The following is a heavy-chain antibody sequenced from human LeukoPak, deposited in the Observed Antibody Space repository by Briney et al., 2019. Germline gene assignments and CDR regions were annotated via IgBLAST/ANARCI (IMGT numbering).Heavy chain of an antibody. J-gene: IGHJ3*02. CDR2: IKQDGSET. Sequence: PGGSLRLSCAASGFTFSSYGMNWVRQAPGKGLEWVGNIKQDGSETYFGDSVKGRFTISRDNAQNSLYLQMNSLRVEDTAVYYCARDVAATGALDIWGQGTLLTVSS. CDR3: ARDVAATGALDI. CDR1: GFTFSSYG. V-gene: IGHV3-7*04. D-gene: IGHD1-26*01.